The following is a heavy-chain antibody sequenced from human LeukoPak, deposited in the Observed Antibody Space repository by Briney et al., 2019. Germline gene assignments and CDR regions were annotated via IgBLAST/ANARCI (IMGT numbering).Heavy chain of an antibody. V-gene: IGHV6-1*01. J-gene: IGHJ4*02. D-gene: IGHD3-22*01. CDR2: TYYRSKWRN. Sequence: RSQTLSLTCAISGDSVSSNSASWNWIRQSPSRGLEWLGRTYYRSKWRNDYAVSVKSRITISPDTSKNQLSLQLNSVTPEDTAVYYCARGTGDSCKDWGLGTLVTVSS. CDR3: ARGTGDSCKD. CDR1: GDSVSSNSAS.